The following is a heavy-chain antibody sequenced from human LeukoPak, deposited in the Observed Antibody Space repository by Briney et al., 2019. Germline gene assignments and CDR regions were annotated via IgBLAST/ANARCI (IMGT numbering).Heavy chain of an antibody. CDR1: GYIFTTYG. CDR3: ARGCNGVSCYSGSNWFDT. D-gene: IGHD2-15*01. J-gene: IGHJ5*02. CDR2: ISTYNGNT. Sequence: ASVKVSCKASGYIFTTYGISWVRQAPGQGLEWMGWISTYNGNTKNAQKLQGRVTMTTDTSTSTAYMELTSLRFDDTAVYYCARGCNGVSCYSGSNWFDTWGLGTLVTVSS. V-gene: IGHV1-18*01.